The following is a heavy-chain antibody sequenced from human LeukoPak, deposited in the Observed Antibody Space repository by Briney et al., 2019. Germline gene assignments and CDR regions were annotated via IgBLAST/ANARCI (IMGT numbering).Heavy chain of an antibody. Sequence: GGSLRLSCAASGFTLSTYAMSWVRQTPGKGLEWVAATSSGDAGTYHADSVRGRFTISRDNSKNTLYLQMNSLRAEDAAVYFCAKAPVTSCRGAYCYPFDSWGQGTLVTVSS. D-gene: IGHD2-21*01. V-gene: IGHV3-23*01. CDR2: TSSGDAGT. CDR3: AKAPVTSCRGAYCYPFDS. J-gene: IGHJ4*02. CDR1: GFTLSTYA.